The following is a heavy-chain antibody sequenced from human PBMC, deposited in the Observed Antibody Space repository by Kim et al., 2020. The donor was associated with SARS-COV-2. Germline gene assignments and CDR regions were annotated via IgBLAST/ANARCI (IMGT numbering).Heavy chain of an antibody. CDR3: AKLVSHSFNY. V-gene: IGHV3-23*01. CDR1: GFTFSSYV. Sequence: GGSLRLSCAASGFTFSSYVMSWVRQAPGKGLEWVSTISGSGGNTYYADSVKGRFTISRDNSKNTLYLQMNSLSAEDTAVHYCAKLVSHSFNYWGKGTLVT. J-gene: IGHJ4*02. D-gene: IGHD1-26*01. CDR2: ISGSGGNT.